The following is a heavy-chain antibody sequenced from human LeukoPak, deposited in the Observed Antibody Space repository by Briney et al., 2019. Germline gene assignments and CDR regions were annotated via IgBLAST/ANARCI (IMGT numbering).Heavy chain of an antibody. CDR1: GFTFSSYS. J-gene: IGHJ4*02. CDR2: ISSSSSYI. V-gene: IGHV3-21*01. Sequence: KPGGSLRLSCAASGFTFSSYSMNWVRQAPGKWLEWVSSISSSSSYIYYADSVKGRFTISRDNAKNSLYLQMNSLRAEDTAVYYCASHLGDGDFDYWGQGTLVTVSS. CDR3: ASHLGDGDFDY. D-gene: IGHD3-16*01.